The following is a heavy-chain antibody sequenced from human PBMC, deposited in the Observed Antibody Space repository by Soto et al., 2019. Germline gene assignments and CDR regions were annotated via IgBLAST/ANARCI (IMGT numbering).Heavy chain of an antibody. CDR3: ARDEKATIFGVVIIRGQAGWFDP. J-gene: IGHJ5*02. CDR2: ISSTSSTI. CDR1: GFTLSSYS. D-gene: IGHD3-3*01. Sequence: LRLSCAASGFTLSSYSMNWVRQAPGKGLEWVSYISSTSSTIYYADSVKGRFTISRDNAKNSLYLQMNSLRDEDTAMYYCARDEKATIFGVVIIRGQAGWFDPWGQGTLVTVSS. V-gene: IGHV3-48*02.